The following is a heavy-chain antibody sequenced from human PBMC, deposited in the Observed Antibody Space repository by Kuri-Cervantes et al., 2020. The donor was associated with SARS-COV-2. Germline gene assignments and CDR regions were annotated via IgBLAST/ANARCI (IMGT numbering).Heavy chain of an antibody. Sequence: GESLKISCEASGFIFSDYAIDWVRQAPGKGLEWVAATSADRTKEYYLDSVKGRFAISRDNSKNTVYLQINSLRAEDTAVYYCARDSDTTGYYWYFDLWGRGTLVTVSS. CDR2: TSADRTKE. V-gene: IGHV3-30*09. CDR1: GFIFSDYA. D-gene: IGHD3-22*01. J-gene: IGHJ2*01. CDR3: ARDSDTTGYYWYFDL.